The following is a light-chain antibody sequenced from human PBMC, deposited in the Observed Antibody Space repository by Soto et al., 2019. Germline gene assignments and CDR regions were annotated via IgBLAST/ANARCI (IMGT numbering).Light chain of an antibody. CDR1: SSNIGNNY. Sequence: QSVLTQPPSVSAAPGQKVTISCSGSSSNIGNNYASWYQHLPGTAPKLLIYHNNKRPSGIPDRFSDSKSGTSATLVITGLQTGDEADYYCGTWDSSFNAVVFGGGTKLAVL. CDR3: GTWDSSFNAVV. J-gene: IGLJ2*01. V-gene: IGLV1-51*01. CDR2: HNN.